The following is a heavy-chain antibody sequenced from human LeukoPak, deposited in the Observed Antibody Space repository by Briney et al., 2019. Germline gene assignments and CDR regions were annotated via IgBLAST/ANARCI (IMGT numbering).Heavy chain of an antibody. CDR1: GFTFSSYS. CDR3: ALLVGATLDFDY. Sequence: MPGGSLRLSCAASGFTFSSYSMNWVRQAPGKGLEWVSSISSSSSYIYYADSVKGRFTISRDNAKNSLYLQMNSLRAEDTAVYYCALLVGATLDFDYWGQGTLVTVSS. CDR2: ISSSSSYI. J-gene: IGHJ4*02. V-gene: IGHV3-21*01. D-gene: IGHD1-26*01.